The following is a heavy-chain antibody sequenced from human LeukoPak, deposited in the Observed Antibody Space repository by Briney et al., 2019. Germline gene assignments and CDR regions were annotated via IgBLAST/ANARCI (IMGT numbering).Heavy chain of an antibody. CDR3: ARMRQQPYYYYHYMDV. D-gene: IGHD6-13*01. J-gene: IGHJ6*03. CDR2: IYYTGST. CDR1: GGSISSYY. Sequence: SETLSLTXTVSGGSISSYYWSWIRQPPGKGLEWIGYIYYTGSTNYNPSLKSPVAISVDTSKNQFSLNLSSVTAADTAVYYCARMRQQPYYYYHYMDVWGKGTTVTASS. V-gene: IGHV4-59*01.